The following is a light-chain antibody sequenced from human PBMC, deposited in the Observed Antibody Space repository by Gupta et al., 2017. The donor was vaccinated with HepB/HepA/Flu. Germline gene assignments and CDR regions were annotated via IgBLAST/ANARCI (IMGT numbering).Light chain of an antibody. CDR2: EVN. V-gene: IGLV2-18*02. J-gene: IGLJ3*02. Sequence: QSALTQPPSVSGSPGQSVTISCTGTISDIGKYNHVSWYQQSPGTAPKVIIYEVNDRPSGVPHRFSGSKSGNTASLTISGLQAEDEADYYCTSFTSSNTLLFGGGTKLTVL. CDR3: TSFTSSNTLL. CDR1: ISDIGKYNH.